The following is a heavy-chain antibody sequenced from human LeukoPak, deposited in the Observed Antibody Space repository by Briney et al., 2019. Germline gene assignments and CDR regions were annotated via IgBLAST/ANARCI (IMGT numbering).Heavy chain of an antibody. CDR3: ARSTTPNENEYFEH. CDR2: INPNSGGT. CDR1: GYTFTGYY. D-gene: IGHD2/OR15-2a*01. V-gene: IGHV1-2*02. J-gene: IGHJ1*01. Sequence: GRSLRLSCAASGYTFTGYYIHWVRQAPGQGLEWMGWINPNSGGTNYIQKFKGRVTMTRDTSISTAYMELSRLRSDDTAVYYCARSTTPNENEYFEHWGQGTLVTVSS.